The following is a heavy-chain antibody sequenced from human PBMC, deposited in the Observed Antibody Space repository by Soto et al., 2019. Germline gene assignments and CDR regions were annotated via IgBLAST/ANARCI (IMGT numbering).Heavy chain of an antibody. CDR1: GFTFSSYA. D-gene: IGHD2-2*02. J-gene: IGHJ5*02. CDR3: AKDPVVPAAIKDNWFDP. Sequence: PGGSLRLSCAASGFTFSSYAMSWVRQAPGKXLEWVSAISGSGGSTYYADSVKGRFTISRDNSRNTLYLQMNSLRAEDTAVYYCAKDPVVPAAIKDNWFDPWGQGTLVTVSS. CDR2: ISGSGGST. V-gene: IGHV3-23*01.